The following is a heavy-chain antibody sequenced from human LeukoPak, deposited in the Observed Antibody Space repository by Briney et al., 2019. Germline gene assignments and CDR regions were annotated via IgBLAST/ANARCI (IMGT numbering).Heavy chain of an antibody. J-gene: IGHJ4*02. D-gene: IGHD5-18*01. V-gene: IGHV3-7*01. CDR2: IRQDGGAT. Sequence: GGSLRLSCAASGFTFTDYWMTWVRQAPGQGREWTANIRQDGGATFYGGSVKGRFTISRDNAKNSVFLQMNSLRAEDTAVYYCATSKDTAGGPYWGQGTLVTVSS. CDR3: ATSKDTAGGPY. CDR1: GFTFTDYW.